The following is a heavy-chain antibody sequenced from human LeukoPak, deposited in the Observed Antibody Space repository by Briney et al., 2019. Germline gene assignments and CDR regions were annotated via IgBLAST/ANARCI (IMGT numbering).Heavy chain of an antibody. Sequence: PSETLSLTCTVSGDSITSSSYYWGWIRQPPGKGLQWIGNIYYSGNIYYNPSLKSRATISVDTSKNQFSLKLSSVTAADTAVYYCAIGDISDYFYVNWGRGSLVTVSS. CDR1: GDSITSSSYY. CDR3: AIGDISDYFYVN. D-gene: IGHD3-22*01. CDR2: IYYSGNI. V-gene: IGHV4-39*07. J-gene: IGHJ4*02.